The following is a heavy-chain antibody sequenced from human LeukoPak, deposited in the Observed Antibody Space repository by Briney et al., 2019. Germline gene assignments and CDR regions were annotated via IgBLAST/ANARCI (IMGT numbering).Heavy chain of an antibody. J-gene: IGHJ4*02. D-gene: IGHD4-17*01. Sequence: SETLSLTCTVSGGSISSSSYYWGWIRQPPGKGLEWIGSIYYSGSTYYNPSLKSRVTTSVDTSKNQFSLKLSSVTAADTAVYYCARDSHDYGDLRTDYWGQGTLVTVSS. CDR2: IYYSGST. V-gene: IGHV4-39*07. CDR3: ARDSHDYGDLRTDY. CDR1: GGSISSSSYY.